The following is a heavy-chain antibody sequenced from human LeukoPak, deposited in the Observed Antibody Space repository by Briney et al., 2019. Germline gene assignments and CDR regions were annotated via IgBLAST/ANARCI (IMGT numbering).Heavy chain of an antibody. CDR3: ARTTEGGYNYGYFYSYYMDV. V-gene: IGHV4-59*01. Sequence: SETLSLTCTVSGGSISYYYWSWIRQPPGKGLEWIGYIYYSGSTNYKSSLKSRVTISVDTSKNQFSLKLRSVTAADTAVYYCARTTEGGYNYGYFYSYYMDVWGKGTTVTISS. CDR2: IYYSGST. J-gene: IGHJ6*03. D-gene: IGHD5-18*01. CDR1: GGSISYYY.